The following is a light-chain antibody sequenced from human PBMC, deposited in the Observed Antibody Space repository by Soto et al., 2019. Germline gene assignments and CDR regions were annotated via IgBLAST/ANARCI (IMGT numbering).Light chain of an antibody. V-gene: IGKV3-15*01. CDR2: DAS. J-gene: IGKJ1*01. CDR3: QQYNNWPPSWT. Sequence: EIVMTQSPATLSVSPGERATLSCRASQSISSNVAWYQQTPGQAPKLLIYDASTRATGIPARFSGSGSGTYFTLIISSLQSEDFTLYYCQQYNNWPPSWTFGQGTKVEIK. CDR1: QSISSN.